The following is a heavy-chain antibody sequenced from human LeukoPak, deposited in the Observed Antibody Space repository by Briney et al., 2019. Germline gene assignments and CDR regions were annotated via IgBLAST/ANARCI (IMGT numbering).Heavy chain of an antibody. J-gene: IGHJ6*03. CDR2: IIPIFGTA. D-gene: IGHD3-10*01. CDR1: GYTFTSYG. Sequence: GASVKVSCKASGYTFTSYGISWVRQAPGQGLEWMGGIIPIFGTANYAQKFQGRVTITADESTSTAYMELSSLRSEDTAVYYCARVVFFGPTYYYYMDVWGKGTTVTVSS. CDR3: ARVVFFGPTYYYYMDV. V-gene: IGHV1-69*13.